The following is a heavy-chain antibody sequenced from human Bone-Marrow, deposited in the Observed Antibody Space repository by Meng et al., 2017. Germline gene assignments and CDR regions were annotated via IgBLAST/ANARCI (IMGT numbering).Heavy chain of an antibody. CDR3: ARGRSSGWYRPEYFQH. Sequence: QVQIQQWGSGLLKPSETLSLTCAVYGGSFSGYYWSWIRQPPGKGLEWIGEINHSGSTNYNPSLKSRVTISVDTSKNQFSLKLSSVTAADTAVYYCARGRSSGWYRPEYFQHWGQGTLVTVS. J-gene: IGHJ1*01. V-gene: IGHV4-34*01. CDR1: GGSFSGYY. D-gene: IGHD6-19*01. CDR2: INHSGST.